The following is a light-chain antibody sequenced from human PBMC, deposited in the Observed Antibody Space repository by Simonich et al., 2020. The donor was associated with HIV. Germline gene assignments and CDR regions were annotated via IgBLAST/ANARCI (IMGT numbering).Light chain of an antibody. Sequence: EIVLTQSPATLSLSPGERATLSCRASQSVSSNLAWYQQNPGQAPRLLIYGASTRATGIPARFSGSGSGTAFTLTISSLQSEDFAVYYCQQYNNWPLFGGGTKVEIK. CDR2: GAS. CDR1: QSVSSN. V-gene: IGKV3-15*01. CDR3: QQYNNWPL. J-gene: IGKJ4*01.